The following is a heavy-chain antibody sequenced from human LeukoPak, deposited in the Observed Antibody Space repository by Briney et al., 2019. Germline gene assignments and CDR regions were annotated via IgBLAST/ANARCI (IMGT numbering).Heavy chain of an antibody. J-gene: IGHJ5*02. CDR2: MNPHSGKT. CDR3: ARLSSHYGDYKVDP. Sequence: ASVKVSCKASGYTFTSYYMHWVRQATGQGLEWMGWMNPHSGKTGYAQNFQGRVTMTRDTSISTAYMELSSLRSEDTAAYYCARLSSHYGDYKVDPWGQGTLVTVSS. V-gene: IGHV1-8*02. D-gene: IGHD4-17*01. CDR1: GYTFTSYY.